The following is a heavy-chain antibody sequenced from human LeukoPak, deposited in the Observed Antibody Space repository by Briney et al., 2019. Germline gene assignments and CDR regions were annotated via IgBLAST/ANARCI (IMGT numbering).Heavy chain of an antibody. CDR3: ARNRGSYLFDY. J-gene: IGHJ4*02. Sequence: SQXLSLTCTVSGGSISSGSYYWRWIRQPAGKGLEWIGRIYTSGSTNYNPSLKSRVTMTVDTSKNQFSLKLSSVTAADTAVYYCARNRGSYLFDYWGQGTLVTVSS. D-gene: IGHD1-26*01. CDR2: IYTSGST. V-gene: IGHV4-61*02. CDR1: GGSISSGSYY.